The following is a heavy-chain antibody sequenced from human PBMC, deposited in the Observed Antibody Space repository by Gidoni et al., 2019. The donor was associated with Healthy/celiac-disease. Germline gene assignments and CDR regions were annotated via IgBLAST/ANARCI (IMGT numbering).Heavy chain of an antibody. J-gene: IGHJ4*02. V-gene: IGHV1-69*01. CDR2: IIPIFGTA. CDR1: GSTFSSYA. CDR3: ATVNGYCSSTSCHFDY. Sequence: QVQLVQSGAEVKKPGSSVKVSCKASGSTFSSYAISWVRQAPGQGLEWMGGIIPIFGTANYAQKFQGRVTITADESTSTAYMELSSLRSEDTAVYYCATVNGYCSSTSCHFDYWGQGTLVTVSS. D-gene: IGHD2-2*03.